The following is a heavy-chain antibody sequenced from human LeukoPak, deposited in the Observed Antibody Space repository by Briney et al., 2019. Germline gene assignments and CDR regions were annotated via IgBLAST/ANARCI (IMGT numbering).Heavy chain of an antibody. CDR2: IWYDGSNK. Sequence: GGSLRLSCAASGFTFSSYGMHWVRQAPGKGLEWVAVIWYDGSNKYYADSVKGRFTISRDNSKNTLYLQMNSLRVEDTAVYYCAPKTSAAAGSWTGYWGQGTLVTVSS. J-gene: IGHJ4*02. V-gene: IGHV3-33*08. D-gene: IGHD6-13*01. CDR3: APKTSAAAGSWTGY. CDR1: GFTFSSYG.